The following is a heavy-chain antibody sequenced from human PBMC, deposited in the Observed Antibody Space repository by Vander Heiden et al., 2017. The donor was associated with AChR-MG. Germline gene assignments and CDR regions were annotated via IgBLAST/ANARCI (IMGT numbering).Heavy chain of an antibody. V-gene: IGHV3-33*01. Sequence: QVQLVESGGGVVQPGRSLRLSCAASGFTFSSYGMHWVRQAPGKGLEWVAVIWYDGSNKYYADSVKGRFTISRDNSKNTLYLQMNSLRAEDTAVYYCAGPVYSSGWYPYFDYWGQGTLVTVSS. CDR2: IWYDGSNK. J-gene: IGHJ4*02. CDR1: GFTFSSYG. CDR3: AGPVYSSGWYPYFDY. D-gene: IGHD6-19*01.